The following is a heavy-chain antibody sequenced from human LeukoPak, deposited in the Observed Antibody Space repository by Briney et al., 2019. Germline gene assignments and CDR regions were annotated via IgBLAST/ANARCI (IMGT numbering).Heavy chain of an antibody. CDR1: GFTSSTFA. V-gene: IGHV3-23*01. D-gene: IGHD3-22*01. J-gene: IGHJ4*02. CDR2: ISGNAITT. Sequence: GESLRLSCAASGFTSSTFAMTWLRQAPGKGLEWVSTISGNAITTYYADTVKGRFTISRDNSKNTLYLQMNSLRLEDTAIYYCAKDRRGSRSSGYYMTQDYWGQGAQVTVSS. CDR3: AKDRRGSRSSGYYMTQDY.